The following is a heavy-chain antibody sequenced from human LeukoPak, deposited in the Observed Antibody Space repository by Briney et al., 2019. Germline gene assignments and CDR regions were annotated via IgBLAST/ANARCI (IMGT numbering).Heavy chain of an antibody. CDR1: GGFISSYY. J-gene: IGHJ4*02. CDR3: ARYYGGNQDY. D-gene: IGHD4-23*01. V-gene: IGHV4-59*08. Sequence: SETLSLTCTVSGGFISSYYWSWIRQPPGKGLEWIGYIYYSGSTNYNPSLKSRVTISVDTSKNQFSLKLSSVTAADTAVYYCARYYGGNQDYWGQGTLVTVSS. CDR2: IYYSGST.